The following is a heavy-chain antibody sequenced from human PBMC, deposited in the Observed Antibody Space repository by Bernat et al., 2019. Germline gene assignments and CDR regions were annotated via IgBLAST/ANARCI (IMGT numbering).Heavy chain of an antibody. CDR3: ARIGGSGYYDY. CDR2: ISRNGGST. CDR1: GFTFSSYA. J-gene: IGHJ4*02. D-gene: IGHD3-22*01. Sequence: EVQLVESGGGLVQPGGSLRLSCAASGFTFSSYAMHWVRQAPGKGLEYVSAISRNGGSTYYANSMKGRFTISRDNSKNTLYLQMGSLRREDMAVYYCARIGGSGYYDYWGQGTLVTVSS. V-gene: IGHV3-64*01.